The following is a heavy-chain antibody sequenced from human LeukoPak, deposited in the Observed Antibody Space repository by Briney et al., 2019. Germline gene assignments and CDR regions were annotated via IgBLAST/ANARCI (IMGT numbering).Heavy chain of an antibody. CDR3: ARIAIPGRHYYDP. CDR1: GYSFTDYS. V-gene: IGHV1-2*02. Sequence: ASVKVSCKASGYSFTDYSMHWVRQAPGQGLEWMGWINPNSGGTDYAQEFRGRVTLTRDTSTSTAYMELSRLRSDDTAVYYCARIAIPGRHYYDPWGQGTLVTVS. D-gene: IGHD2-15*01. J-gene: IGHJ5*01. CDR2: INPNSGGT.